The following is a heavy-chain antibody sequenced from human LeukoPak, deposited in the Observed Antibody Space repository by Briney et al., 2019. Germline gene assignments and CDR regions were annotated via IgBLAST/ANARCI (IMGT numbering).Heavy chain of an antibody. V-gene: IGHV6-1*01. CDR2: TYYRSKWYN. CDR3: VREYSSTFDY. D-gene: IGHD6-19*01. J-gene: IGHJ4*02. Sequence: SQTLSLTCAISGDSVSTNSAAWNWIRLSPSRGLEWLARTYYRSKWYNAYAVSVKSRITINPDTSKNQLSLQLNSVTPEDTAVYYCVREYSSTFDYWGQGTLVTVSS. CDR1: GDSVSTNSAA.